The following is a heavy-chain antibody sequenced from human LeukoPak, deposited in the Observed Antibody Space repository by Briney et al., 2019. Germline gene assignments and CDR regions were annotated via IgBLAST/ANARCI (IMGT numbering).Heavy chain of an antibody. CDR1: GFTFSSYS. V-gene: IGHV3-74*01. Sequence: GGSLRLSCAASGFTFSSYSMNWVRQAPGKGLVWGSRINTDGSSTSYADSVKGRFTISRDNAKNTLYLQMNSLRAEDTAVYYCAREERVLLNYYYYYYMDVWGKGTTVTVSS. J-gene: IGHJ6*03. CDR2: INTDGSST. CDR3: AREERVLLNYYYYYYMDV. D-gene: IGHD2-21*01.